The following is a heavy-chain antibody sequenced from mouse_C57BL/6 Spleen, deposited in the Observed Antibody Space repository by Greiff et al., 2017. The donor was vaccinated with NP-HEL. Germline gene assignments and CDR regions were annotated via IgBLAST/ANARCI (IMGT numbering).Heavy chain of an antibody. J-gene: IGHJ3*01. V-gene: IGHV1-61*01. Sequence: QVQLQQPGAELVRPGSSVKLSCKASGYTFTSYWMDWVKQRPGQGLEWIGNIYPSDSETHYNQKFKDKATLTVDKSSSTAYMQLSSLTSEDSAVYYCARSLAYYSNSWVAYWGQGTLVTVSA. D-gene: IGHD2-5*01. CDR2: IYPSDSET. CDR1: GYTFTSYW. CDR3: ARSLAYYSNSWVAY.